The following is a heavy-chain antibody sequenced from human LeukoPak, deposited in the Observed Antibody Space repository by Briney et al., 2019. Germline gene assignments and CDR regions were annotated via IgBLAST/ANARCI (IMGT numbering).Heavy chain of an antibody. J-gene: IGHJ3*02. CDR1: GFPFSDYD. V-gene: IGHV3-13*01. CDR3: ARAHVGAGLAFDI. CDR2: ISIGGDT. Sequence: GGSLRLSCVVSGFPFSDYDMHSVRQGAGKGLEWVSAISIGGDTYYPGSVKGRFSISRENARNSFYLQMNNLRVGDTAIYYCARAHVGAGLAFDIWGQGTMVTVSS. D-gene: IGHD1-26*01.